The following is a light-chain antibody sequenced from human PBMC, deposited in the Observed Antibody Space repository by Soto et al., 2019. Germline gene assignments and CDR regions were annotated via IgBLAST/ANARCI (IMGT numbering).Light chain of an antibody. V-gene: IGKV1-39*01. CDR2: AAS. CDR1: QGISTY. Sequence: DIQMTQSPSSLSASVGDRVTITCRASQGISTYLVWYQQRQGRAPKLLIYAASSLLSGVPSRFSGSGSGTDFTLTISSLQPEDFATYYCQQSYRTPYTVGQGTKLETK. J-gene: IGKJ2*01. CDR3: QQSYRTPYT.